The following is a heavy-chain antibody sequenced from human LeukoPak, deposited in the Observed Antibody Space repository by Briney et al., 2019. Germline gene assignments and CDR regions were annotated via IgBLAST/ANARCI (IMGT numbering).Heavy chain of an antibody. J-gene: IGHJ4*02. D-gene: IGHD3-3*01. CDR2: ISGDGYST. Sequence: GGSLRLSCAASGFTFTTYAVHWVRQAPGMGLERVSGISGDGYSTYYADSVKGRFTISRDNSKNTVYLQMNSLRDEDTAVYYCAKRSGYPRPEYFDYWGQGTRVTVSS. CDR1: GFTFTTYA. V-gene: IGHV3-23*01. CDR3: AKRSGYPRPEYFDY.